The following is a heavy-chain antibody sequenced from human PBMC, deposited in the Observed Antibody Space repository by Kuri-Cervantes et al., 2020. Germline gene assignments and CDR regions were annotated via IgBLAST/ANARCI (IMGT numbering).Heavy chain of an antibody. D-gene: IGHD1-1*01. CDR1: GYTFTGYY. J-gene: IGHJ4*02. V-gene: IGHV1-2*02. Sequence: ASVKVSCKASGYTFTGYYMHWVRQAPGQGLEWMGWINPNSGGTNYAQKFQGRVTMTRDTSISTAYMELSRPRSDDTAVYYCARDPGHWNHVQADYWGQGTLVTGSS. CDR3: ARDPGHWNHVQADY. CDR2: INPNSGGT.